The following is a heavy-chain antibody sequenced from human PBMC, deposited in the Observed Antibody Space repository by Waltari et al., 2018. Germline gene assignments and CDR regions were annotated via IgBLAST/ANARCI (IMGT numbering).Heavy chain of an antibody. V-gene: IGHV1-69*13. Sequence: QVQLVQSGAEVKKPGASVKVSCKASGYTFTSYGISWVRQAPGQGLEWMGWIIPIFGTANYAQKFQGRVTITADESTSTAYMELSSLRSEDTAVYYCARDAIAARDFDYWGQGTLVTVSS. CDR2: IIPIFGTA. CDR1: GYTFTSYG. CDR3: ARDAIAARDFDY. J-gene: IGHJ4*02. D-gene: IGHD6-6*01.